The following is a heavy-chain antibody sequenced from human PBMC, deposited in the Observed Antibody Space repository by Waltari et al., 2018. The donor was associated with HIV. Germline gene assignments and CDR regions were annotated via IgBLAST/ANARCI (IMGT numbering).Heavy chain of an antibody. V-gene: IGHV1-24*01. Sequence: QVQLVQSGGEVKKPGASVKVSCKVSGYRLIELSMHWVRQAPGKGLEWMGGVDTENDETIYARKYQGRGTMTDDTSTDTAYMELSSLKSEDTAVYYCVTGYDTSGQSPTMGDYWGQGTLVTVSS. CDR2: VDTENDET. CDR3: VTGYDTSGQSPTMGDY. J-gene: IGHJ4*02. CDR1: GYRLIELS. D-gene: IGHD3-22*01.